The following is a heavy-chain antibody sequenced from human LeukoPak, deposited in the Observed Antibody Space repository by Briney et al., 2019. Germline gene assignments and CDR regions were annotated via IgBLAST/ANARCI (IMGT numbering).Heavy chain of an antibody. CDR1: GDSISSSRYY. V-gene: IGHV4-39*01. Sequence: SETLSLTCTVSGDSISSSRYYWGWIRQPPGKGLEWIGSIYYSGSTYFNPSLRSRVTISVYTSKNQFSLKLSSVTAADTAVYYCASIAYCGDDCFSGCNGMDVWGQGTTVTVSS. J-gene: IGHJ6*02. CDR2: IYYSGST. D-gene: IGHD2-21*02. CDR3: ASIAYCGDDCFSGCNGMDV.